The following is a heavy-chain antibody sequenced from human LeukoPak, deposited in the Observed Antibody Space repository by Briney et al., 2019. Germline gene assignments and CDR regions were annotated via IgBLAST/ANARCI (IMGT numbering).Heavy chain of an antibody. D-gene: IGHD5-18*01. CDR1: GLTFNSYA. CDR3: ARDHIGYSSGSNVDY. V-gene: IGHV3-30*02. Sequence: GGSLRLSCAASGLTFNSYAMEWVRQAPGKGLEWVAFIRYDGSNKYYADSVKGRITISRDNSKNTLYLQMNSLRAEDTAVYSCARDHIGYSSGSNVDYWGQGTLVTVSS. J-gene: IGHJ4*02. CDR2: IRYDGSNK.